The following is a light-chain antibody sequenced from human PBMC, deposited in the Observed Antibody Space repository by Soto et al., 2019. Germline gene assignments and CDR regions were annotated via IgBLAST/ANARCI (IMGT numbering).Light chain of an antibody. CDR1: QSVSSSY. J-gene: IGKJ1*01. CDR2: GAS. V-gene: IGKV3-20*01. CDR3: QQYGSQSWT. Sequence: EIVLTQSPGTLSLSLGERATLACRASQSVSSSYLAWYQQNPGQAPRHLIYGASNRATGIPDRFSGSGSGTDFTLTISRLEPADFAVYYCQQYGSQSWTFGQGTKVEIK.